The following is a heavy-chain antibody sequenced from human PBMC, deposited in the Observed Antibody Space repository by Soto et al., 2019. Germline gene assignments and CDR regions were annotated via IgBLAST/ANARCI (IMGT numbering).Heavy chain of an antibody. J-gene: IGHJ6*03. Sequence: ASVKGSCKGSGGTLSSDAIGWVRQAPGQGLEWMGWISANNGKANYAQKLQGRVTMTTDTSTSTAYMELRSLRSDDTAVYYCARDTLSERYSGYMDVWGKGTTVTVSS. D-gene: IGHD5-12*01. V-gene: IGHV1-18*01. CDR1: GGTLSSDA. CDR2: ISANNGKA. CDR3: ARDTLSERYSGYMDV.